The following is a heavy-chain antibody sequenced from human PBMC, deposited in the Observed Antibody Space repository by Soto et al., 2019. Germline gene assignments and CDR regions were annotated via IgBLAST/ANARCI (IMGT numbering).Heavy chain of an antibody. CDR2: ILHDGSIQ. J-gene: IGHJ4*02. CDR1: GFAFSSSV. CDR3: AKVWRRGPFCISTDCYAQSSVGYFFDY. V-gene: IGHV3-30*18. D-gene: IGHD2-2*01. Sequence: PGGSLRLSCVASGFAFSSSVMHWVRQAPGKGLEWVAVILHDGSIQNYAESVKGRFTISRDNSRDTLFLQMNSLRAEDTAVYFCAKVWRRGPFCISTDCYAQSSVGYFFDYWGQGNQVTVSS.